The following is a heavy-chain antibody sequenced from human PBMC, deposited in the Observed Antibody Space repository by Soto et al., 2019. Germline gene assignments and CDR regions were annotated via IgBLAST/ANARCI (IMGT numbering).Heavy chain of an antibody. J-gene: IGHJ3*02. D-gene: IGHD1-26*01. CDR1: GFTFSDYS. CDR3: ARGGRSGRDALDI. V-gene: IGHV3-48*04. Sequence: EVQLVESGGGLVQPGGSLRLSCVASGFTFSDYSMNWVRQAPGKGLEWVSYIRSGSGIVDYEDSVKGRFTISRENAENSLYLQMNSLRAEDSAVYYCARGGRSGRDALDIWGQGTLVTVSA. CDR2: IRSGSGIV.